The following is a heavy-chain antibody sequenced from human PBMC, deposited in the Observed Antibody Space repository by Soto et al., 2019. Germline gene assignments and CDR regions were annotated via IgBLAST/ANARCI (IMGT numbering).Heavy chain of an antibody. CDR3: ARAIRYSGYDYRS. V-gene: IGHV3-21*04. Sequence: PGGSLRLSSAASGVTFSSYAMSWVRQAPGKGLEWVSSISSSSSYIYYADSVKGRFTISRDNAKNSLYLQMNSLRAEDTAVYYCARAIRYSGYDYRSWGQGTLVTVSS. D-gene: IGHD5-12*01. CDR2: ISSSSSYI. J-gene: IGHJ4*02. CDR1: GVTFSSYA.